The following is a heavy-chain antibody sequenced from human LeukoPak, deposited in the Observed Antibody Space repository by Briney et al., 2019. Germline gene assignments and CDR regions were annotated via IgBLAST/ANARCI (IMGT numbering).Heavy chain of an antibody. CDR3: ARALNYDILTGYNSAGY. CDR2: ISAYNGKT. Sequence: ASVKLSCKASGYTVTSYVISWVPQAPGHGLEWMGWISAYNGKTKHAKNLQGRVTMTTDTSTSTDYMELRRLRSDDTAVYYCARALNYDILTGYNSAGYWGQGTLVTVSS. V-gene: IGHV1-18*01. CDR1: GYTVTSYV. D-gene: IGHD3-9*01. J-gene: IGHJ4*02.